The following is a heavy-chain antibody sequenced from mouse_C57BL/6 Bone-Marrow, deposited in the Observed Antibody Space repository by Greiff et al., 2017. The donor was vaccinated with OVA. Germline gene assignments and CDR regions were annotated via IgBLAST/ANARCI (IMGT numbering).Heavy chain of an antibody. Sequence: DVKLVESEGGLVQPGSSMKLSCTASGFTFSDYYMAWVRQVPEKGLEWVANINYDGSSTYYLDSLKSRFIISRDNAKNILYLQMSSLKSEDTATYYCARYYGSSPWYFDVWGTGTTVTVSS. CDR3: ARYYGSSPWYFDV. J-gene: IGHJ1*03. CDR2: INYDGSST. D-gene: IGHD1-1*01. CDR1: GFTFSDYY. V-gene: IGHV5-16*01.